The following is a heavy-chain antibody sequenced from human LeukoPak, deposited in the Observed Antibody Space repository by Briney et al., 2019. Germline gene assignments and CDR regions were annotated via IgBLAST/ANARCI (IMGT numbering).Heavy chain of an antibody. V-gene: IGHV4-59*01. CDR3: ARGLIRGACDI. D-gene: IGHD3-16*01. Sequence: SETLSLTCTVSGVPISNYYWNYFRQSPGKGLEWIGYHSYSGGANYNPSLESRVTISLDTSKNRFSLSLSSVTAADTAVYYCARGLIRGACDIWGHGTMVTVSS. CDR2: HSYSGGA. J-gene: IGHJ3*02. CDR1: GVPISNYY.